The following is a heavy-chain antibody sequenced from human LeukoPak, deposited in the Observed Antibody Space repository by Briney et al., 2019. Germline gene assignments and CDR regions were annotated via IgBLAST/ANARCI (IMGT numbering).Heavy chain of an antibody. J-gene: IGHJ4*02. Sequence: GASLRLSCAASGFTFSSYAMSWVRQAPVKGLEWVSAISGSGGSTYYADSVKGRFTISRDNSKNTLYLQMNSLRAEDTAVYYCAKGSSYDYVWGSYRLPFDYWGQGTLVTVSS. V-gene: IGHV3-23*01. CDR3: AKGSSYDYVWGSYRLPFDY. D-gene: IGHD3-16*02. CDR2: ISGSGGST. CDR1: GFTFSSYA.